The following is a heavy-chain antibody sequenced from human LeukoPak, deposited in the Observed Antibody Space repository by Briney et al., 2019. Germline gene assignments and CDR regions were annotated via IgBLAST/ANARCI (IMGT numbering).Heavy chain of an antibody. Sequence: GSLRLSCAASGFPFSNYWMSWVRQAPGKGLEWVSSISSSSSYIYYADSVKGRFTISRDNAKNSLYLQMNSLRAEDTAVYYCARALGSGSYYDDSYYMDVWGKGTTVTVS. CDR2: ISSSSSYI. CDR1: GFPFSNYW. J-gene: IGHJ6*03. D-gene: IGHD3-10*01. V-gene: IGHV3-21*01. CDR3: ARALGSGSYYDDSYYMDV.